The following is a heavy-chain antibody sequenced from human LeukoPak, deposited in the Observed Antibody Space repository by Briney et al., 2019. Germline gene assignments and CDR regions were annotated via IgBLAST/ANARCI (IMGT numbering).Heavy chain of an antibody. V-gene: IGHV4-4*08. J-gene: IGHJ1*01. Sequence: SETLTLTCSVSGDSITTYYWSWIRQPPGKGLEWIGYIYRLGNTDYNPSLKSRVTISVDTSKNQLSLNLSSVTAADTDVYYCAGRGQRYFRDWGQGTLVTVSS. CDR1: GDSITTYY. CDR2: IYRLGNT. CDR3: AGRGQRYFRD.